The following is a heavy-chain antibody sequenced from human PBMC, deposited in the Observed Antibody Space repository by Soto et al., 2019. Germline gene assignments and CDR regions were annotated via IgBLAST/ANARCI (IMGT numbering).Heavy chain of an antibody. CDR3: ARVVVQRPFYNWFDP. V-gene: IGHV4-30-4*01. CDR1: GDSIRSGDHY. CDR2: IYHSGST. J-gene: IGHJ5*02. Sequence: NPSETLSLTCTVSGDSIRSGDHYWSWIRQTPGKGLEWIGHIYHSGSTYYNPSLKSRVTISVDKSKNQFSLRLNSVTAADTAVYYCARVVVQRPFYNWFDPWGQGTLVTVSS. D-gene: IGHD2-21*01.